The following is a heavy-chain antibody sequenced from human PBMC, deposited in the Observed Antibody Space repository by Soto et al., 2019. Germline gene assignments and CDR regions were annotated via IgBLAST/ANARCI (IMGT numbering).Heavy chain of an antibody. CDR3: DKAWGIDY. J-gene: IGHJ4*02. V-gene: IGHV3-23*01. D-gene: IGHD7-27*01. CDR1: GFTFSSYT. Sequence: EVQLLESGGGLVEPGGSRRLSCAASGFTFSSYTMSWVRQAPGKGLEWVSTISGSGSSTYSADSVKGRFTISSDNSKNTLYLQMSSLRVEDAAIYYWDKAWGIDYWGQGTLVTVSS. CDR2: ISGSGSST.